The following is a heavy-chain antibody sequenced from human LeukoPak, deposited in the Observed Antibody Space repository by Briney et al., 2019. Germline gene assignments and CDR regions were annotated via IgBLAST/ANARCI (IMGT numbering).Heavy chain of an antibody. J-gene: IGHJ5*02. CDR2: IYYSGST. Sequence: SETLSLTCTVSGVSISSYYWGWIRQPPGKGLEWIGSIYYSGSTYYNPSLKSRVTISVDTSKNQFSLKLSSVTAADTAVYYCARDAWGSYRNRRNWFDPWGQGTLVTVSS. D-gene: IGHD3-16*02. CDR1: GVSISSYY. CDR3: ARDAWGSYRNRRNWFDP. V-gene: IGHV4-39*07.